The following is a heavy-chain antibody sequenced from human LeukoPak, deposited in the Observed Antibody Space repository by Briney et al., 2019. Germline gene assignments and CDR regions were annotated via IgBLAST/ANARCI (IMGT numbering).Heavy chain of an antibody. J-gene: IGHJ5*02. CDR2: INPNSGGT. CDR3: ARDLDCTNGVCSDWFDP. CDR1: GYTFTGFY. D-gene: IGHD2-8*01. V-gene: IGHV1-2*02. Sequence: ASVKVSCKASGYTFTGFYMHWVRQAPGQGLEWMGWINPNSGGTNYAQKFQGRVTMTRDTSISTAYMELSRLRSDDTAVYYCARDLDCTNGVCSDWFDPWGQGTLVTVSS.